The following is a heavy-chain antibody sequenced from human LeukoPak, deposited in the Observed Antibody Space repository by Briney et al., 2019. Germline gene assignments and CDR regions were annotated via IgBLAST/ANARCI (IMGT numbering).Heavy chain of an antibody. J-gene: IGHJ4*02. CDR3: ARSHDHLWGNYPDY. D-gene: IGHD3-16*02. CDR1: GGSIDSTNW. CDR2: IHHDGRI. Sequence: SETLSLTCDVSGGSIDSTNWWNWVRQPPGKGLEWIGEIHHDGRINYNPSLKSRVTLSVDKSKNQFSLRLNPVTAADTAMYYCARSHDHLWGNYPDYWGQGTLVTVSS. V-gene: IGHV4/OR15-8*01.